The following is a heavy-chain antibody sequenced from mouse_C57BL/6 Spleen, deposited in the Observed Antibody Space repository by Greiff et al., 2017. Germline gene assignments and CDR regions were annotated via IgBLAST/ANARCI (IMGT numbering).Heavy chain of an antibody. J-gene: IGHJ1*03. V-gene: IGHV1-69*01. D-gene: IGHD1-1*01. CDR2: IDPSDSYT. CDR1: GYTFTSYW. CDR3: ARWDGSLWYFDV. Sequence: QVQLQQPGAELVMPGASVKLSCKASGYTFTSYWMHWVKQRPGQGLEWIGEIDPSDSYTNYNQKFKGKSTLTVDKSSSTAYMQLSSLTSEDSAVYYCARWDGSLWYFDVWGTGTTVTVSS.